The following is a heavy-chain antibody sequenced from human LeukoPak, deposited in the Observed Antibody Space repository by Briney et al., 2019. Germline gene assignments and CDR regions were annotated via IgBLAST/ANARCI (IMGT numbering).Heavy chain of an antibody. Sequence: QTLSLTYAISGDSVSSNSVTWNWIRQSPSRGLEWLGRTYYRSTWYNDYAVSVRGRITVNPDTSKNQFSLHLNSVTPEDTAVYYCARRLTQYDCFDPWGQGILVTVSS. J-gene: IGHJ5*02. V-gene: IGHV6-1*01. CDR3: ARRLTQYDCFDP. D-gene: IGHD2-2*01. CDR1: GDSVSSNSVT. CDR2: TYYRSTWYN.